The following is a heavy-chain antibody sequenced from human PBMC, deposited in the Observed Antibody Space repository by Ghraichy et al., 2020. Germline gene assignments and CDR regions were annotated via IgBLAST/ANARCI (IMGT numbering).Heavy chain of an antibody. D-gene: IGHD2-2*01. CDR1: GDSISNYY. CDR3: ARGGTSSAIPGDYYYGMDV. CDR2: IYYSGRT. V-gene: IGHV4-59*01. Sequence: SQTLSLTCTVSGDSISNYYWSWIRQPPGKGLEWIGCIYYSGRTKYNPSLQSRVTISVDTSKNQFSLKLSSVTTADTAVYYCARGGTSSAIPGDYYYGMDVWAQGATVTVSS. J-gene: IGHJ6*02.